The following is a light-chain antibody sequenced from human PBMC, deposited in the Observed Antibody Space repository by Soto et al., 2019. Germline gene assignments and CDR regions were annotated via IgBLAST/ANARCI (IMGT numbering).Light chain of an antibody. V-gene: IGKV3-15*01. CDR1: QDIGNK. J-gene: IGKJ2*02. CDR2: TAS. CDR3: QQYNKWPPCT. Sequence: EIVMTQSPATLSVSPGERITLSCRASQDIGNKLAWYQHKPGQAPRLLIYTASPRNTGVPARFSGSGSGTEFTLTISSMQSEDVAVYYYQQYNKWPPCTFGQGTKVEL.